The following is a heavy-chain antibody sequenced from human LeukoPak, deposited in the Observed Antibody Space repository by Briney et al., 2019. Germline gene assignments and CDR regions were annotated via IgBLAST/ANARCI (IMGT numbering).Heavy chain of an antibody. V-gene: IGHV1-18*01. CDR3: AATMVRGAHLYYGMDV. CDR2: ISAYNGNT. CDR1: GGTFSSYG. D-gene: IGHD3-10*01. J-gene: IGHJ6*02. Sequence: ASVKVSCKASGGTFSSYGISWVRQAPGQGLEWMGWISAYNGNTNYAQKLQGRVTMTTDTSTSTAYMELRSLRSDDTAVYYCAATMVRGAHLYYGMDVWGQGTTVTVSS.